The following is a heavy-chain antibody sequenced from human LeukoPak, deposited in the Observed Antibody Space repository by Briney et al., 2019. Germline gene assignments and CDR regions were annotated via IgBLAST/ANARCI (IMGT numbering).Heavy chain of an antibody. V-gene: IGHV3-33*01. CDR3: ARGSSSDAFDI. J-gene: IGHJ3*02. CDR1: GFTFSIYG. CDR2: IWYDGSNK. Sequence: PGGSLRLSCAASGFTFSIYGMHWVRQAPGKGLEWVAVIWYDGSNKYYADSVKGRFTISRDNSKNTLYLQMNSLRAEDTAVYYCARGSSSDAFDIWGQGTMVTVSS.